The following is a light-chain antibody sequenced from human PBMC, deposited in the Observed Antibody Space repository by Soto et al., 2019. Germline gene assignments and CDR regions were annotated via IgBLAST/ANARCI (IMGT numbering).Light chain of an antibody. CDR2: WAS. Sequence: DIVMTQSPDSLAVSLGERATINCKSSQSVLYSSNNKNYLAWFQHKPGQPPKLLIYWASTRESGVPDRSSGSGSGTDFTLTISSLRAEDVAVYYCQQYLGTPQTFGQGTKVEIK. CDR1: QSVLYSSNNKNY. J-gene: IGKJ1*01. CDR3: QQYLGTPQT. V-gene: IGKV4-1*01.